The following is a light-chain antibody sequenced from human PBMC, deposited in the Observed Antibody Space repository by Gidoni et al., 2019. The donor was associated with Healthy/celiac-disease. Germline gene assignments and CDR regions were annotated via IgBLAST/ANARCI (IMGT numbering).Light chain of an antibody. CDR3: RQRSNWPWT. Sequence: EIVLTQSPATLSLSPGERATLSCRASQSVSSYLAWYQQKPGQAPRLLIYDASNRATGIPARFSGSGSGTGFTLTISSLEPEDFAVYYCRQRSNWPWTFGQGTKVEIK. J-gene: IGKJ1*01. V-gene: IGKV3-11*01. CDR1: QSVSSY. CDR2: DAS.